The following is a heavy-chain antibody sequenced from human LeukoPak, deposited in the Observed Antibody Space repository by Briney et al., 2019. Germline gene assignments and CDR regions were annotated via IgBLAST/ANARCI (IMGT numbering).Heavy chain of an antibody. CDR3: ARDVGAVGATRGRRYYYYMDV. Sequence: SETLSLTCTVSGGSISSSSYYWGWIRQPPGKGLEWIGSIYYSGSTYYNPSLKSRVTISVDTSKNQFSLKLSSVTAADTAVYYCARDVGAVGATRGRRYYYYMDVWGKGTTVTVSS. CDR2: IYYSGST. CDR1: GGSISSSSYY. V-gene: IGHV4-39*07. J-gene: IGHJ6*03. D-gene: IGHD1-26*01.